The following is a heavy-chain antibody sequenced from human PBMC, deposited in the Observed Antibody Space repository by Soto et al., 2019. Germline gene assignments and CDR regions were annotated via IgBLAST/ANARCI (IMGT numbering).Heavy chain of an antibody. V-gene: IGHV4-4*07. Sequence: SETLSLTCTVSGGSISSYYWRWIRQPAGKGLEWIGRIYTSGSTSYNPCLKSRVTMSVDTSKNQFSLKLSSVTAADTAVYYCARSRGPPRIAAFDICVHGTMVTVSS. J-gene: IGHJ3*02. CDR2: IYTSGST. CDR1: GGSISSYY. D-gene: IGHD2-15*01. CDR3: ARSRGPPRIAAFDI.